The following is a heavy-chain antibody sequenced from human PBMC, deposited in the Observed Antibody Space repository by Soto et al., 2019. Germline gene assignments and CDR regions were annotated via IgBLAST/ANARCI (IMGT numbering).Heavy chain of an antibody. CDR2: IYYSGST. J-gene: IGHJ5*02. CDR1: GGSLSSGCFY. D-gene: IGHD3-10*01. V-gene: IGHV4-61*01. CDR3: ARGSDP. Sequence: SEILSLTCTVSGGSLSSGCFYWSWFRQPPGKGLEWIGYIYYSGSTNYNRSLKSRATVSVDTSKNQLSLKLSSVTAADTAVYYCARGSDPWGQGTLVTVS.